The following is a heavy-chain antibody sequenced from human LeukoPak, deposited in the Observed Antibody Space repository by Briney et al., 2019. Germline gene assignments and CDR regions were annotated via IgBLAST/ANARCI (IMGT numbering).Heavy chain of an antibody. Sequence: PGGSLRLSCAASGFTFSRCWTSWVRQAPGKGLEWVANIHQDGSDKYCVDSVKGRVTISRDNAKNSLYLQMNSLRAEDTAVYYCARESDILTGYYETPEYYYMDVWGKGTTVTVSS. J-gene: IGHJ6*03. D-gene: IGHD3-9*01. CDR2: IHQDGSDK. V-gene: IGHV3-7*01. CDR3: ARESDILTGYYETPEYYYMDV. CDR1: GFTFSRCW.